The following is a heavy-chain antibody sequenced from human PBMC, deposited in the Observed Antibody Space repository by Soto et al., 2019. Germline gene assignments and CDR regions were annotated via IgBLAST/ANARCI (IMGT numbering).Heavy chain of an antibody. J-gene: IGHJ4*02. V-gene: IGHV3-23*01. Sequence: GGSLRLSCTASGFSFTNFAMSWVRQAPGKGLEWVAGIGASGDITWYADSVKGRLSISRDNSKNTLYLQLNSLRFEDTAVYYCAKDDFTDRGDDYFDYWGPGTLVTVSS. CDR3: AKDDFTDRGDDYFDY. CDR1: GFSFTNFA. D-gene: IGHD2-21*02. CDR2: IGASGDIT.